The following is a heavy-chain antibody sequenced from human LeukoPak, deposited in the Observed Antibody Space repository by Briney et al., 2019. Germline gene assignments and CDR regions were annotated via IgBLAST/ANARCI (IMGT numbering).Heavy chain of an antibody. V-gene: IGHV4-59*12. J-gene: IGHJ4*02. Sequence: PSETLSLTCTVSGDSISSYSWNWIRQPPGKGLEWIGFIYYSGSTNYNPSLNSRVTISVDTSKNQFSLKLSSVTAADTAVYYCVRDLMADTGDYWGQGTLVTVSS. D-gene: IGHD6-19*01. CDR2: IYYSGST. CDR1: GDSISSYS. CDR3: VRDLMADTGDY.